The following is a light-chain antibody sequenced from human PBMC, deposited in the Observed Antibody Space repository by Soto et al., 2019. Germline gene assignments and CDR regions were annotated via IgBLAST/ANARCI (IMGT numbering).Light chain of an antibody. CDR1: SSNIGAGYD. Sequence: QSVLTQPPSVSGAPGQRVTISCTGSSSNIGAGYDVHWYQQLPGTAPKLLIYGNSNRPSGVADRFSGSKSGTSASLAITGIQAEDEADYYWPSYDSSLSGSKHTVPGHVVFGGGTKLTVL. J-gene: IGLJ2*01. CDR3: PSYDSSLSGSKHTVPGHVV. CDR2: GNS. V-gene: IGLV1-40*01.